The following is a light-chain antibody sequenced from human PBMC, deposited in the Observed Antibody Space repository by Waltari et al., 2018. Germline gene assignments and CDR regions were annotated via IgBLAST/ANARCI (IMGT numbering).Light chain of an antibody. V-gene: IGLV1-47*01. J-gene: IGLJ3*02. Sequence: SVLTQPPSASGTPGQRVTISCSGRSSNTGSNYVYWYQQLPGTAPKLLIYRNNQRPSGVPDRFSGSKSGTSASLAISGLRSEDEADYYWAAWDDSLSAWVFGGGTKLTVL. CDR2: RNN. CDR1: SSNTGSNY. CDR3: AAWDDSLSAWV.